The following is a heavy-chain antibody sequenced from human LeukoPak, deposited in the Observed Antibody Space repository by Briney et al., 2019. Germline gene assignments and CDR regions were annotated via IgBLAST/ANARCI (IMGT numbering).Heavy chain of an antibody. D-gene: IGHD3-22*01. Sequence: SETLSLTCAVSGGSISSGGYSWSWIRQPPGKGLEWIGYIYYSGSTYYNPSLKSRVTISVDTSKNQFSLKLSSVTAADTAVYYCARNYYDSSGYFEYFQHWGQGTLVTVSS. CDR1: GGSISSGGYS. V-gene: IGHV4-30-4*07. CDR2: IYYSGST. CDR3: ARNYYDSSGYFEYFQH. J-gene: IGHJ1*01.